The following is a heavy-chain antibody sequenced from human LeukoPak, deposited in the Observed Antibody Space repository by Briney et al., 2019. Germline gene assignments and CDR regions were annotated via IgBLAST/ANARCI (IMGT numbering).Heavy chain of an antibody. J-gene: IGHJ4*02. CDR2: ISGGGYAI. V-gene: IGHV3-23*01. CDR3: EKDSCGAFCGGV. CDR1: GFTFSTSG. Sequence: PGGSLRLSCAASGFTFSTSGMSWVRQAPGQGLEWVSSISGGGYAIDYADSVRGRFTISRDNSKNTLYLQLSSLRAEDTARYFCEKDSCGAFCGGVWGQGTLVTVSS. D-gene: IGHD2-21*01.